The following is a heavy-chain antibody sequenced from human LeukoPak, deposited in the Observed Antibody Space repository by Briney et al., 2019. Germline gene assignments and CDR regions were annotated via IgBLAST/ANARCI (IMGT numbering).Heavy chain of an antibody. Sequence: ASVKVSCKASGYTFTSYAMHWVRQAPGQGLEWMGRINPNSGGTNYAQKFQGRVTMTRDTSISTAYMELSRLRSDDTAVYYCASLNYGYCSSTSCYMGPDYWGQGTLVTVSS. CDR1: GYTFTSYA. CDR2: INPNSGGT. D-gene: IGHD2-2*02. CDR3: ASLNYGYCSSTSCYMGPDY. J-gene: IGHJ4*02. V-gene: IGHV1-2*06.